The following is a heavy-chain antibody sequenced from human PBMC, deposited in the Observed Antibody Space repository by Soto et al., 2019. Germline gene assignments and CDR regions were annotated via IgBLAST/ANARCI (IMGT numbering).Heavy chain of an antibody. V-gene: IGHV1-18*01. J-gene: IGHJ4*02. CDR2: ISGCNDNT. D-gene: IGHD3-22*01. Sequence: ASVKVSCKASGYTFTSYGISWVRQAPGQGLEWMGWISGCNDNTNYAQKLQGRVTMTTDTSTSTAYMELRSLRSDDTAVYYCARSLYYDSSGSDFDYWGQGTLVTVSS. CDR1: GYTFTSYG. CDR3: ARSLYYDSSGSDFDY.